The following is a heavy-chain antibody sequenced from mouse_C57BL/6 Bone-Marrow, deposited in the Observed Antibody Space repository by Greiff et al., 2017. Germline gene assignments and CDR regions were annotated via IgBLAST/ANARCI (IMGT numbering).Heavy chain of an antibody. Sequence: VQLQQSGAELVRPGASVKLSCTASGFNIKDDYMHWVKQRPEQGLEWIGCIDPENGDTEYASKFQGKATITADTSSNTAYLQLSSLTSEDTAVYYCTTGGSNFSMDYWGQGTSVTVSS. CDR2: IDPENGDT. V-gene: IGHV14-4*01. CDR1: GFNIKDDY. CDR3: TTGGSNFSMDY. J-gene: IGHJ4*01. D-gene: IGHD2-5*01.